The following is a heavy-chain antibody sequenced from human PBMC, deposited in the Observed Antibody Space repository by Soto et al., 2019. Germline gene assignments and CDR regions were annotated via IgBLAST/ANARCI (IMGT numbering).Heavy chain of an antibody. CDR3: ARDYSSAWLTYYYAMDV. D-gene: IGHD6-19*01. CDR2: IYYSGST. J-gene: IGHJ6*02. Sequence: SETLSLTCTVSGGSISSGDYYWSWIRQPPGKGLEWIGYIYYSGSTYYNPSLKSRVTISVDTSKNQFSLKLSSVTAADTAVYYCARDYSSAWLTYYYAMDVWGQGTTVTVSS. CDR1: GGSISSGDYY. V-gene: IGHV4-30-4*02.